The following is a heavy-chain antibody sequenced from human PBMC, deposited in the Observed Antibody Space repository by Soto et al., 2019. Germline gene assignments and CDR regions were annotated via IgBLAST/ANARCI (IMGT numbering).Heavy chain of an antibody. CDR1: GYTFTSYA. CDR2: INAGNGNT. CDR3: ARVKRLELRVDAFDI. J-gene: IGHJ3*02. V-gene: IGHV1-3*01. D-gene: IGHD1-7*01. Sequence: ASVKVSCKSSGYTFTSYAMHWVRQAPGQRLEWMGWINAGNGNTKYSQKFQGRVTITRDTSASTAYMELSSLRSEDTAVYYCARVKRLELRVDAFDIWGQGTMVTV.